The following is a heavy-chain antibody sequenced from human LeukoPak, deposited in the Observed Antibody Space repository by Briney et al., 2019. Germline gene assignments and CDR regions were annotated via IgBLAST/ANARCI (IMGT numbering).Heavy chain of an antibody. CDR2: ISSSGSTI. CDR1: GFTFSSYE. J-gene: IGHJ4*02. CDR3: ARDYGGSSPFDY. V-gene: IGHV3-48*03. Sequence: GGSLRLSYAASGFTFSSYEMLWVRQAPGKGLEWVSYISSSGSTIYYADSVKGRFTISRDNAKNSLYLQMNSLRAEDTAVYYCARDYGGSSPFDYWGQGTLVTVSS. D-gene: IGHD4-23*01.